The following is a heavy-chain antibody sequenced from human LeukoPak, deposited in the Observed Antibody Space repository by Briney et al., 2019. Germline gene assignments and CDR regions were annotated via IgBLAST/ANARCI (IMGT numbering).Heavy chain of an antibody. V-gene: IGHV3-74*01. Sequence: PGGSLRLSCAASGFTFSSSWIHWVRRAPGKGLVCVSRINSDGSSTTYADSVKGRFTISRDNGKNTLYLQMNSLRAEDTAVYYCARDSHYHMDLWGQGTTVTVSS. CDR3: ARDSHYHMDL. J-gene: IGHJ6*02. CDR2: INSDGSST. CDR1: GFTFSSSW.